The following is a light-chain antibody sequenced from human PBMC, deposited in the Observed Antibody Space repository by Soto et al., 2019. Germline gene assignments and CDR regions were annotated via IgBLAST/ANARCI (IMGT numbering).Light chain of an antibody. Sequence: DFQMTQSPSSVSASVGDRVTITCRASHVISSWLAWYQQKPGKAPKLLIYAASRLQSGVPSRFSGSESGADFTLTISSLQPEDVATYYCQQTNNFPYTFGQGTKLEIK. CDR2: AAS. CDR1: HVISSW. J-gene: IGKJ2*01. CDR3: QQTNNFPYT. V-gene: IGKV1-12*01.